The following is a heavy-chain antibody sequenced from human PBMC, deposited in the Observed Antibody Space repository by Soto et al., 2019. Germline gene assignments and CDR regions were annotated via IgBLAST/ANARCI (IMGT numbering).Heavy chain of an antibody. CDR1: GYTFTEYY. Sequence: ASVKVSCKASGYTFTEYYMHWVRQAPGQGLEWMAWISPNNGGTNYAQKFRGRVTLTRDTSINTAYMELSRLRSDDTAVYYCARGTSTWSPYGMDVWGQGTTVTVSS. CDR3: ARGTSTWSPYGMDV. J-gene: IGHJ6*02. V-gene: IGHV1-2*02. CDR2: ISPNNGGT. D-gene: IGHD6-13*01.